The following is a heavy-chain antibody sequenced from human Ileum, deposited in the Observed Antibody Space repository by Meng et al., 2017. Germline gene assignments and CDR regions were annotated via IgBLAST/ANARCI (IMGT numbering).Heavy chain of an antibody. D-gene: IGHD1/OR15-1a*01. CDR1: GGSISSSFY. J-gene: IGHJ4*02. CDR2: IYLAGSP. Sequence: HVQLPESGPGLVETSGTLSLTWPVSGGSISSSFYLSWVRQSPGKGLEWIGQIYLAGSPNYNPSLESRVTISVDKSKNQFSLRLSSVTAADTAVYYCASYFSYNWNKRNYYFDYWGQGTLVTVSS. CDR3: ASYFSYNWNKRNYYFDY. V-gene: IGHV4-4*02.